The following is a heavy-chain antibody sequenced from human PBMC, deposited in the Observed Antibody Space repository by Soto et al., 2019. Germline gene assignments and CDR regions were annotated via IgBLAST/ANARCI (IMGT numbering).Heavy chain of an antibody. CDR2: ISSSSSYI. V-gene: IGHV3-21*01. D-gene: IGHD4-4*01. Sequence: EVQLVESGGGLVKPGGSLRLSCAASGFTFSSYSMNWVRQAPGKGLEWVSSISSSSSYIYYADSVKGRFTISRDNAKNSLYLQMNSLRAEDTAVHYCARPFRYSNYVDYWGQGTLVTVSS. CDR1: GFTFSSYS. CDR3: ARPFRYSNYVDY. J-gene: IGHJ4*02.